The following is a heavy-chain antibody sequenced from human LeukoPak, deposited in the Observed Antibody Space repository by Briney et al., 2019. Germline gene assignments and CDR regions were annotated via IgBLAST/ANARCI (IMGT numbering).Heavy chain of an antibody. D-gene: IGHD4-17*01. CDR2: ISAYNGNT. CDR1: GYTFTSYG. V-gene: IGHV1-18*01. Sequence: ASVKVSCKASGYTFTSYGISWVRQAPGQGLEWMGWISAYNGNTNYAQKLQGRVTMTTDTSTSTAYMELRSLRAEDTAVYYCATPRYSTVTTPGYFDYWGQGTLVTVSS. CDR3: ATPRYSTVTTPGYFDY. J-gene: IGHJ4*02.